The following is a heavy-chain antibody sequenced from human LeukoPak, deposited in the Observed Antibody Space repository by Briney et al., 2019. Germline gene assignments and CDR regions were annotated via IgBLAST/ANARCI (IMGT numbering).Heavy chain of an antibody. CDR3: ARDMEVAGTSIDY. Sequence: PGGSLRLSCAAAGFTFSSYGMHWVRQAPGKGLEWVAVIWYDESNKYYAASVKGRFTISRDNSKNTLYLQMNSLRAEDTAVYYCARDMEVAGTSIDYWGQGTLVTVSS. CDR2: IWYDESNK. J-gene: IGHJ4*02. V-gene: IGHV3-33*01. CDR1: GFTFSSYG. D-gene: IGHD6-19*01.